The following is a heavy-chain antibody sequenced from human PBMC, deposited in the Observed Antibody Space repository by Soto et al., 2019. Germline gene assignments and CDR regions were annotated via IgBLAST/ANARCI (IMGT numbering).Heavy chain of an antibody. CDR1: GFTFDDYT. V-gene: IGHV3-9*01. J-gene: IGHJ3*01. CDR3: AKDWEVMSGNGAIDV. Sequence: EEQLVESGGGLVQPGRSLKLSCAGSGFTFDDYTMHWVRQAPGKGLVWVAGITLSSRNIAYADSVKGRFTISRDNAKNSLFLQMSSLRLDDTALFSCAKDWEVMSGNGAIDVCGRGTIVTVSS. CDR2: ITLSSRNI. D-gene: IGHD1-26*01.